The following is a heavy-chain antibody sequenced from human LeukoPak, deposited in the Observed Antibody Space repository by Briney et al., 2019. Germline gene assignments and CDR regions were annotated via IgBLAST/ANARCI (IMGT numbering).Heavy chain of an antibody. J-gene: IGHJ4*02. V-gene: IGHV4-59*01. Sequence: SETLSLTRTVSGGSISSYYWSWIRQPPGKGLEWLGYIYKSGSTNYNPSLKSRVTISVDTSKNQFSLKLSSVTAADTAVYYCARGRGYSGYDPFDYWGQGILVTVSS. CDR2: IYKSGST. D-gene: IGHD5-12*01. CDR1: GGSISSYY. CDR3: ARGRGYSGYDPFDY.